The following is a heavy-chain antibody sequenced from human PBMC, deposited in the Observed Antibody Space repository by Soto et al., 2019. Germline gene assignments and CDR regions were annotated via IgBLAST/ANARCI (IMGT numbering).Heavy chain of an antibody. V-gene: IGHV3-11*06. J-gene: IGHJ6*02. CDR1: GFTFSDYY. Sequence: GGSLRLSCAASGFTFSDYYMSWIRQAPGKGLEWVSYISSSSSYTNYADSVKGRFTISRDNAKNSLYLQMNSLRAEDTAVYYCARDLHDFWSGYRNYYYYGMDVWGQGTTVTVSS. CDR3: ARDLHDFWSGYRNYYYYGMDV. D-gene: IGHD3-3*01. CDR2: ISSSSSYT.